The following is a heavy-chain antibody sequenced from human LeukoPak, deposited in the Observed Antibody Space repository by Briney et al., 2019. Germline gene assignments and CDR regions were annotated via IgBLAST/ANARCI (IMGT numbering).Heavy chain of an antibody. CDR1: GYRFSGYW. V-gene: IGHV5-51*01. CDR2: IYPDDSDT. D-gene: IGHD6-13*01. CDR3: ARRPDYSSSWISREFDY. Sequence: GKSLKISCKGSGYRFSGYWIAWVRQMPGKGLEWMGIIYPDDSDTRYSPSFQGQVTISVDKSISTAYLQWSSLKASDTAMYYCARRPDYSSSWISREFDYWGQGTLVTVSS. J-gene: IGHJ4*02.